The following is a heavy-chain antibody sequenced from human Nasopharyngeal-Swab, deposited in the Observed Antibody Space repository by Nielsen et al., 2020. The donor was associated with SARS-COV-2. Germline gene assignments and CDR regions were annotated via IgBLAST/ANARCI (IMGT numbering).Heavy chain of an antibody. CDR3: ARGGRIFGVVNKPFDY. J-gene: IGHJ4*02. Sequence: SETLSLTCTVPGGSISSGGYYWSWIRQHPGKGLEWIGYIYYSGSTYYNPSLKSRVTISVDTSKNQFSLKLSSVTAAATAVYYCARGGRIFGVVNKPFDYWGQGTLVTVSS. V-gene: IGHV4-31*03. CDR2: IYYSGST. D-gene: IGHD3-3*01. CDR1: GGSISSGGYY.